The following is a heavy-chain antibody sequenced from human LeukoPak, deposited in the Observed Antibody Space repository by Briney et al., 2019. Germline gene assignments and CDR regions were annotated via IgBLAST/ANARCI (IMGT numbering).Heavy chain of an antibody. Sequence: ASVKVSWKASGYTFTGYYMHWVRQAPGQGLEWMGWINPNSGGTNYAQKFQGRVTMTRDTSISTAYMELSRLRSDDTAVYYCARDLYSGYDNGPYYWGQGTLVTVSS. J-gene: IGHJ4*02. D-gene: IGHD5-12*01. CDR2: INPNSGGT. CDR3: ARDLYSGYDNGPYY. CDR1: GYTFTGYY. V-gene: IGHV1-2*02.